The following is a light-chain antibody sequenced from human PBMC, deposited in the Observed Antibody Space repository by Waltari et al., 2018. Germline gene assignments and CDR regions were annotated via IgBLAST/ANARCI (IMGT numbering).Light chain of an antibody. CDR2: DKN. CDR3: HSRDASGVAGS. Sequence: SSELTQDPAVSVPMGQTVRITCQGDSLRSYYASWYQLRPGKAPILVIYDKNNRPSGVPDRFSGSSSHNTGSLTITGAQAEDEASYYCHSRDASGVAGSFGGGTKLTVL. J-gene: IGLJ2*01. V-gene: IGLV3-19*01. CDR1: SLRSYY.